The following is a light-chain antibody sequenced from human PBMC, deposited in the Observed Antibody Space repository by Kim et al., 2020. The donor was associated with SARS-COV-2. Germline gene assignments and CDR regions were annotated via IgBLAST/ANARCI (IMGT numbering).Light chain of an antibody. J-gene: IGKJ4*01. V-gene: IGKV1-33*01. CDR1: QDISNY. CDR2: DAS. CDR3: QQYDNLPLT. Sequence: DIQMTQSPSSLSASVGDRVTITCQASQDISNYLNWYQQKPGKAPKLLIYDASNLETGVPSRFSGSGSGTDFTFTISSLQLEDIATYYCQQYDNLPLTFGGGTKLEIK.